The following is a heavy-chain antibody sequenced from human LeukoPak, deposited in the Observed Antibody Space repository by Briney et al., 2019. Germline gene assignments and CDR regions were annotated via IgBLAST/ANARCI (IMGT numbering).Heavy chain of an antibody. V-gene: IGHV4-61*02. D-gene: IGHD5-18*01. CDR1: GDSISSGSYY. CDR2: IYTSGST. Sequence: SQTLSLTCTVSGDSISSGSYYWNWIRQPAGKGLEWIGRIYTSGSTNYNPSLKSRVTISVDTSKNQFSLNLSSMTAADTAVYYCARGDTAMVPLTFDYWGQGTLVTVSS. CDR3: ARGDTAMVPLTFDY. J-gene: IGHJ4*02.